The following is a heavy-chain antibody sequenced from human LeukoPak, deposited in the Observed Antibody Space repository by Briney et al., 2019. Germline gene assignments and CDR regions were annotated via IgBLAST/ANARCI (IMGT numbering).Heavy chain of an antibody. D-gene: IGHD3-22*01. CDR1: GFTVSSNY. J-gene: IGHJ4*02. CDR3: ARGRLDSSGYYYGYFDY. CDR2: IYSGGST. V-gene: IGHV3-53*01. Sequence: GGSLRLSCAASGFTVSSNYMSWVRQAPGKGLEWVSVIYSGGSTYYADSVKDRFTISRDNSKNTLYLQMNSLRAEDTAVYYCARGRLDSSGYYYGYFDYWGQGTLVTVSS.